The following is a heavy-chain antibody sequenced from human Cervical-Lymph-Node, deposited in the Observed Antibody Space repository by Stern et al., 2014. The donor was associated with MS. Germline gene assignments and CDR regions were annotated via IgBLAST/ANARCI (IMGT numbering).Heavy chain of an antibody. D-gene: IGHD5-18*01. V-gene: IGHV4-61*02. CDR1: GGSISSGSDY. J-gene: IGHJ4*02. Sequence: VQLVESGPGLVKPSQTLSLTCTVSGGSISSGSDYWSWIRQPVGKGLEWIGRIHPSGTAYYTPSLKSRVTISPDTSRNQFSLELNSATAADTAIYYCASGYRIFDYWGQGILVTVSS. CDR2: IHPSGTA. CDR3: ASGYRIFDY.